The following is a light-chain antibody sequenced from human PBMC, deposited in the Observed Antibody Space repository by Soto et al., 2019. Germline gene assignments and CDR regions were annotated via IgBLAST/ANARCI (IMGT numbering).Light chain of an antibody. J-gene: IGLJ2*01. CDR3: ARWDDSLNGVV. CDR1: SSNIGRHG. CDR2: SNN. V-gene: IGLV1-44*01. Sequence: QSVLTQPPSASGTPGQRVTISCSGSSSNIGRHGVNWYQHLPGAAPKLLISSNNQRPSGVPDRFSGSTSGTSVSLTISGLQSDDEADYYCARWDDSLNGVVFGGGTKVTVL.